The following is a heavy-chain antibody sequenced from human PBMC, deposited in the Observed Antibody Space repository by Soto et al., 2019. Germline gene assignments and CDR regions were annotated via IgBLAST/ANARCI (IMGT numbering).Heavy chain of an antibody. J-gene: IGHJ5*02. CDR1: GYPFVDFA. CDR3: AIYRYCSGGSCSNWFDP. D-gene: IGHD2-15*01. Sequence: ASVKVSCKAFGYPFVDFAFNWLRQAPGQGPEWIGRITPSTGNTNYAQKIQGRLTLTTDTSTGTAYMELSSLRSDDTAVYYCAIYRYCSGGSCSNWFDPWGQGTLVTVSS. CDR2: ITPSTGNT. V-gene: IGHV1-18*01.